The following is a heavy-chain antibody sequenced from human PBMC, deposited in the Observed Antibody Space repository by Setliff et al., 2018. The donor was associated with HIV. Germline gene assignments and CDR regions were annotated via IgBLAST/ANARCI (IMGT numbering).Heavy chain of an antibody. J-gene: IGHJ6*02. CDR2: ISCSGGST. CDR1: GFTFSTYP. V-gene: IGHV3-23*01. Sequence: PGGSLRLSCAASGFTFSTYPMSWVRQAPGKGLEWVSGISCSGGSTYYADSVKGRFTISRYNSKNTLFLQMNSLRPEDTAVYYCARDCRVGWVFTYGMDVWGQGTLVTVSS. CDR3: ARDCRVGWVFTYGMDV. D-gene: IGHD6-13*01.